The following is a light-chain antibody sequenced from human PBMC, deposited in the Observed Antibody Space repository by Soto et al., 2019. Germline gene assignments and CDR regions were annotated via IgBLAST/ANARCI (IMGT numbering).Light chain of an antibody. CDR2: GTS. Sequence: DIVVTQSPGTLSVSPGERATLSCRASQSFSSNSLAWYQQKPGQAPRLLIYGTSNRATGVPDRFSGSGSGTDFTLTISRLEPEDFAMYYCQHFGTTPWTFGQGTKVEIK. CDR1: QSFSSNS. J-gene: IGKJ1*01. V-gene: IGKV3-20*01. CDR3: QHFGTTPWT.